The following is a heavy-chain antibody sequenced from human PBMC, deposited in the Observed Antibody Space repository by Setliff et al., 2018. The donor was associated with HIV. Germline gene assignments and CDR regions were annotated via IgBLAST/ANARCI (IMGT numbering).Heavy chain of an antibody. CDR2: FDPEHDKT. CDR1: GYTFSSYY. Sequence: SCKASGYTFSSYYMHWVRQAPGKGLEWMGGFDPEHDKTIYAQKFQGRVTMTEDTSTDTAYMQLNSLRSEDTAVYFCASHRRVGTTVLFSYWGQGTLVTVSS. CDR3: ASHRRVGTTVLFSY. V-gene: IGHV1-24*01. D-gene: IGHD1-1*01. J-gene: IGHJ4*02.